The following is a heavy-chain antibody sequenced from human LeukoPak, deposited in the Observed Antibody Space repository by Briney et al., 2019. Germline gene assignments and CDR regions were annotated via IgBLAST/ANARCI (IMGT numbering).Heavy chain of an antibody. Sequence: SETLSLTCAVYGGSFSGYYWSWIRQPPGEGLEWIGEINHSGSTYYNPSLKSRVTISVDTSKNQFSLKLSSVTAADTAVYYCARMGGRITMVRGADPWGQGTLVTVSS. CDR1: GGSFSGYY. CDR3: ARMGGRITMVRGADP. V-gene: IGHV4-34*01. J-gene: IGHJ5*02. D-gene: IGHD3-10*01. CDR2: INHSGST.